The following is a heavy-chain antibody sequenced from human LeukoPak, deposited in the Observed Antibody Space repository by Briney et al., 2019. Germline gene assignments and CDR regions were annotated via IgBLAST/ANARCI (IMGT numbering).Heavy chain of an antibody. CDR3: ARCWDGYNVFDY. J-gene: IGHJ4*02. D-gene: IGHD5-24*01. Sequence: GRSLRLSCAASGFTFGSYGMHWVRQAPGKGLGWVAVTSYDGRDRNFADSVKGRFTISRDNSKNTLYLQMNSLRIEDTAVYYCARCWDGYNVFDYWGQGTLVTVSS. V-gene: IGHV3-30*04. CDR2: TSYDGRDR. CDR1: GFTFGSYG.